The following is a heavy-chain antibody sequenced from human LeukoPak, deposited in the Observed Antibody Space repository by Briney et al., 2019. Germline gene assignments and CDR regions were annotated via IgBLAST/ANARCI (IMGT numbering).Heavy chain of an antibody. D-gene: IGHD2-2*01. CDR2: ISPRSSYR. J-gene: IGHJ4*02. Sequence: TGGSLRLSCAASGFSFSDYSINWVRQAPGKGLEWVSSISPRSSYRYYADSVKGRFTISRDNAKNSLNLLMNSLRAEDTAVYYCARGRGCSSMSCYPDYWGQGTLVTVSS. CDR1: GFSFSDYS. CDR3: ARGRGCSSMSCYPDY. V-gene: IGHV3-21*01.